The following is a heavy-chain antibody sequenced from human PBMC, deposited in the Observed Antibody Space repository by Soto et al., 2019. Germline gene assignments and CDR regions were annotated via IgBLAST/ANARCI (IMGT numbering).Heavy chain of an antibody. CDR2: ISGSGGST. CDR3: AKVVVVVAARSSYFDY. J-gene: IGHJ4*02. V-gene: IGHV3-23*01. CDR1: GFTFSSYA. Sequence: GGSLRLSCAASGFTFSSYAMSWVRQAPGKGLEWVSAISGSGGSTYYADSVKGRFTISRDNSKNTLYLQMNSLRAEDTAIYYCAKVVVVVAARSSYFDYWGQGTLVTVSS. D-gene: IGHD2-15*01.